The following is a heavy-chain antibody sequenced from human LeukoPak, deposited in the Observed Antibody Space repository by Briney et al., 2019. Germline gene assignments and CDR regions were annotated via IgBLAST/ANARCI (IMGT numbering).Heavy chain of an antibody. CDR3: ARDHVVGATFSCFFDY. V-gene: IGHV3-30*04. CDR1: GFTFSSYA. Sequence: GGSLRLSCAASGFTFSSYAMHWVRQAPGKGLEWVAVISYDGSNKYYADSVKGRFTISRDNSKNTLYLQMNSLRAEDTAVYYCARDHVVGATFSCFFDYWGQGTLVTVSS. J-gene: IGHJ4*02. D-gene: IGHD1-26*01. CDR2: ISYDGSNK.